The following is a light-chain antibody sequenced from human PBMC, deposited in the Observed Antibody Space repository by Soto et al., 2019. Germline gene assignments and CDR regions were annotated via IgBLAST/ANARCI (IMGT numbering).Light chain of an antibody. Sequence: EIVLTQSPATLSSFPGDRVTLSCRASQYINTRLAWYQHRPGQAPSLLVYGASTRATGIPARFSGSGSGTEFTLTISRLQSDDFAVYYCLQYGKWPPWTFGQGTKVDIK. CDR1: QYINTR. CDR2: GAS. J-gene: IGKJ1*01. CDR3: LQYGKWPPWT. V-gene: IGKV3-15*01.